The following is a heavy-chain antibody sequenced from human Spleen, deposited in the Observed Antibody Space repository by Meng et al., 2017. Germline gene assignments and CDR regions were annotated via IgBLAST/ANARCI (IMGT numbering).Heavy chain of an antibody. Sequence: GESLKISCAASGFTFSSYSMNWVRQAPGKGLEWVSSISSESAHIFYAESVKGRFIISRDNAKNSLYLQMDSLRADDTALYYCARFETEVYYSSGCDVWGQGTTVTVSS. J-gene: IGHJ6*02. CDR3: ARFETEVYYSSGCDV. V-gene: IGHV3-21*04. D-gene: IGHD2-21*01. CDR2: ISSESAHI. CDR1: GFTFSSYS.